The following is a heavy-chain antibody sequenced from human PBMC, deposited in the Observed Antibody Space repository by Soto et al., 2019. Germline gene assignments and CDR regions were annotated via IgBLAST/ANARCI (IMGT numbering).Heavy chain of an antibody. V-gene: IGHV3-48*01. Sequence: EVQLVESGGGLVQPGGSLRLSCAASGFTFSSYSMNWVRQAPGKGLEWVSYISSSSSTIYYADSVKGRFTISRDNAKNSLYLQMNSLSAEETAVYYCAIDLNYGLFDYWGQGTLVTVSS. CDR1: GFTFSSYS. CDR3: AIDLNYGLFDY. CDR2: ISSSSSTI. J-gene: IGHJ4*02. D-gene: IGHD4-17*01.